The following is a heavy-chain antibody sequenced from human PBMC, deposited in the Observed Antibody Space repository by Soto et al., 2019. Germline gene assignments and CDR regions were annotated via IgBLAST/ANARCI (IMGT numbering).Heavy chain of an antibody. CDR1: GDSVSSNSAA. CDR2: TYYRSKWYN. Sequence: SQTLSLTCAISGDSVSSNSAAWNWIRQSPSRGLEWLGRTYYRSKWYNDYAVSVKSRITINPDTSKNQFSLQLNSVTPEDTAVYYCARTDSSGYFRLYYFDYWGQGTLVTVSS. J-gene: IGHJ4*02. D-gene: IGHD3-22*01. CDR3: ARTDSSGYFRLYYFDY. V-gene: IGHV6-1*01.